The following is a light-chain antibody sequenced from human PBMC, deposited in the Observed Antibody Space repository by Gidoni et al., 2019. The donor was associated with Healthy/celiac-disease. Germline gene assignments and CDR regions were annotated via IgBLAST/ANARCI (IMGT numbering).Light chain of an antibody. Sequence: QSVLTQPPSASGTPGQRVTISCSGSSSNTVSNYVDWYQQLPGTAPKLLIYRNNQRPSGVPDRFSGSKSGTSASLAISGLRSEDEADYYCAAWDDSLSGRVFGGGTKLTVL. CDR2: RNN. CDR1: SSNTVSNY. CDR3: AAWDDSLSGRV. J-gene: IGLJ3*02. V-gene: IGLV1-47*01.